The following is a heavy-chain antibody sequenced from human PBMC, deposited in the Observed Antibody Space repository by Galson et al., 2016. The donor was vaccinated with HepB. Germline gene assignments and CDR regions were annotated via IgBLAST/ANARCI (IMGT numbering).Heavy chain of an antibody. Sequence: SLRLSCAASGFIFSNYAMSWVRQAPGSGLEWVSTLSADATAPYYADSVRGRFYISRDNSRNTLYLQINSLGAEDTAVYYCAKGAVIGRGAPLDYWGQGALVILSS. CDR2: LSADATAP. CDR1: GFIFSNYA. J-gene: IGHJ4*02. V-gene: IGHV3-23*01. D-gene: IGHD5-24*01. CDR3: AKGAVIGRGAPLDY.